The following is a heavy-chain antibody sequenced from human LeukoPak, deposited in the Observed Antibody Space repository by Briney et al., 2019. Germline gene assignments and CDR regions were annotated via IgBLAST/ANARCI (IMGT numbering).Heavy chain of an antibody. Sequence: ASVKVSCKASGYMFSNYGISWVRQAPGQGLEWMGWISTHNGNTHYVQKLQGRVTMTTDTSTSTAYMELRSLRSDDTAVYYCATSYYYDSSGYLLYYWGQGTLVTVSS. CDR3: ATSYYYDSSGYLLYY. CDR1: GYMFSNYG. V-gene: IGHV1-18*01. D-gene: IGHD3-22*01. J-gene: IGHJ4*02. CDR2: ISTHNGNT.